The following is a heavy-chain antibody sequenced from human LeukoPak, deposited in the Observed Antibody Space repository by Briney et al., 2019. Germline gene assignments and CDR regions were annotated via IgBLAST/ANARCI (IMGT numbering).Heavy chain of an antibody. Sequence: SETLSLTCTVSGGSISSSSYYWGWIRQPPGKGLEWIGSIYYSGSTYYNPSLKSRVTISVDTSKNQFSLQLNSVTPEDTAVYYCTRGWLQSGFDYWGQGTLVTVSS. CDR2: IYYSGST. CDR3: TRGWLQSGFDY. V-gene: IGHV4-39*01. D-gene: IGHD5-24*01. J-gene: IGHJ4*02. CDR1: GGSISSSSYY.